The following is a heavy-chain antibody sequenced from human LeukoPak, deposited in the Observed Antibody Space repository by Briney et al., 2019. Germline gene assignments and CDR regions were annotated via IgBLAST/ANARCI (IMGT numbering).Heavy chain of an antibody. J-gene: IGHJ4*02. CDR2: IYPGDSDT. V-gene: IGHV5-51*01. Sequence: GESLKISCKTSGYNFSLYWIAWVRQMAGKGLGWMAIIYPGDSDTRYSPSFKGQVTISVDESISTAYLQWSSLKASDSAIYYCARGHDFDFWGQGTLVTVSS. CDR3: ARGHDFDF. CDR1: GYNFSLYW.